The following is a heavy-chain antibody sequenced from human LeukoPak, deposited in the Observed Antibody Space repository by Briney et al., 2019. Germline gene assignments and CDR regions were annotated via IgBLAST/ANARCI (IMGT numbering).Heavy chain of an antibody. V-gene: IGHV3-11*06. J-gene: IGHJ4*02. CDR3: ARALYGDYGRVDY. CDR1: GFTFSDYY. CDR2: ISSSSSYT. D-gene: IGHD4-17*01. Sequence: GGSLRLSCAASGFTFSDYYMSWVRQAPGKGLEWGSYISSSSSYTNYADSVKGRFTISRDNSKNSLYLQMNSLRAEDTAVYYCARALYGDYGRVDYWGQGTLVTVSS.